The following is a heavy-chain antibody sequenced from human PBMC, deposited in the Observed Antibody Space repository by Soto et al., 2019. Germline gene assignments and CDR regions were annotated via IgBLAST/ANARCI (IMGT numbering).Heavy chain of an antibody. CDR3: GRGHSGWYAEVDS. V-gene: IGHV3-13*05. CDR2: IGTTGDP. D-gene: IGHD6-19*01. CDR1: GFIFSNYD. Sequence: EVQLVDAGGGLVQPGGSLRLSCAASGFIFSNYDMHWVRRPPGKGLEWLAAIGTTGDPYYPGSVKGRVTISRENARNYLSVQVDSLTVGDTAVYFWGRGHSGWYAEVDSGGQGTVVTVSS. J-gene: IGHJ4*02.